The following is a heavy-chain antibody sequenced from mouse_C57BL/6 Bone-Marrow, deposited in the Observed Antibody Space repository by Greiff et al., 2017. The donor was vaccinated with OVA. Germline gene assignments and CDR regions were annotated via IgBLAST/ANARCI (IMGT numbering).Heavy chain of an antibody. J-gene: IGHJ1*03. Sequence: QVQLQQPGAELVKPGASVKLSCKTSGYNFTSYWMHWVKQRPGQGLEWIGMIHPKSGSTNYNEKFKSKATLTVDKSSSTAYMQLSSLTSEDSAVYYFARGGFYYSNYVGWYFDVWGTGTAITVSS. CDR3: ARGGFYYSNYVGWYFDV. CDR1: GYNFTSYW. CDR2: IHPKSGST. V-gene: IGHV1-64*01. D-gene: IGHD2-5*01.